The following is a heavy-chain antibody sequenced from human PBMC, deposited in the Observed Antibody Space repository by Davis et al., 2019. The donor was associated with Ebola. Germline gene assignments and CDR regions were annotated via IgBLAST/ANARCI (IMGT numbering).Heavy chain of an antibody. V-gene: IGHV1-69*13. CDR2: IIPIFGAS. D-gene: IGHD6-13*01. CDR1: GGTFSTYT. Sequence: AASVKVSCKASGGTFSTYTFTWVRQAPGQGLEWMGGIIPIFGASNYAQKFQGRVTITADESTSAAYMELSSLRSEDTAVYYCARNYNSRWDGYLDYWGQGTLVTVSS. J-gene: IGHJ4*02. CDR3: ARNYNSRWDGYLDY.